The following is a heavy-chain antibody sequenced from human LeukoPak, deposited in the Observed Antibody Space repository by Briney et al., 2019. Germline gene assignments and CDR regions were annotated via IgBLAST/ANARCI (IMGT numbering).Heavy chain of an antibody. J-gene: IGHJ4*02. CDR2: IYYSGST. D-gene: IGHD1-26*01. CDR1: GGSISSSSYY. CDR3: ARLGWELLQGYHY. V-gene: IGHV4-39*01. Sequence: SSETLSLTCTVSGGSISSSSYYWGWIRQPPGKGLEWIGSIYYSGSTYYNPSLKSRVTISVDTSKNQFSLKLSSVTAADTAVYYCARLGWELLQGYHYWGQGTLVTVSS.